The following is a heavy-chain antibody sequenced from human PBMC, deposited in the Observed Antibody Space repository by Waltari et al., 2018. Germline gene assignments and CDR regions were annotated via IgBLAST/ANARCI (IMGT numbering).Heavy chain of an antibody. Sequence: EVQLLESGGGLVQPGGSLRLSCAASGFTFSSYAMSWVRQAPGKGLEWVSAISGMGGSKYYADSVKGRLTISRDNSKNTLYLQMNSLRAEDTAVYYCAKCPQVLMVYALDYWGQGTLVTVSS. D-gene: IGHD2-8*01. V-gene: IGHV3-23*01. J-gene: IGHJ4*02. CDR3: AKCPQVLMVYALDY. CDR1: GFTFSSYA. CDR2: ISGMGGSK.